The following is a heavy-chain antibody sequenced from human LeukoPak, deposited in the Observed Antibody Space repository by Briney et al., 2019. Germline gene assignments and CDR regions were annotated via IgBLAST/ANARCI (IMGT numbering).Heavy chain of an antibody. CDR2: ISSSSSTI. CDR1: GFTFSSYS. Sequence: GGSLRLSCAASGFTFSSYSMNWVRQAPGKGLEWVSYISSSSSTIYYADSVKGRFTISRDNAKNSLYLQMNSLRAEDTAVYYCAKDLRPLWLRFLEWLFDYWGQGTLVTVSS. CDR3: AKDLRPLWLRFLEWLFDY. V-gene: IGHV3-48*01. J-gene: IGHJ4*02. D-gene: IGHD3-3*01.